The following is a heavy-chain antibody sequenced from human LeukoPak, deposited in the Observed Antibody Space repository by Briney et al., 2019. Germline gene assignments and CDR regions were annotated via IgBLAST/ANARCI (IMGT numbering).Heavy chain of an antibody. V-gene: IGHV4-39*01. CDR1: GGSISSRSYY. J-gene: IGHJ4*02. CDR2: IYYSGST. D-gene: IGHD4-11*01. Sequence: SETLSLTCTVSGGSISSRSYYWGWIRQPPGKGLEWIGSIYYSGSTYYNPSLKSRVTISVDTSKNQFSLKLSSVTAADTAVYYCARTYDYRYFDYWGQGTLVTVSS. CDR3: ARTYDYRYFDY.